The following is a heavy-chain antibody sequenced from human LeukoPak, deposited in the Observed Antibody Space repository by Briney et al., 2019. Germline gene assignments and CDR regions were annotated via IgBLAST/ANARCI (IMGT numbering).Heavy chain of an antibody. CDR3: ARGPPSSDFWSGLDFFDY. CDR2: IRGSGGNT. CDR1: GFTFSSYA. V-gene: IGHV3-23*01. Sequence: PGGSLRLSCAASGFTFSSYAMSWVRQAPGKGLEWVSRIRGSGGNTYYADSVKGRFTISRDNSKNTLYLQMNSLRAEDTALYYCARGPPSSDFWSGLDFFDYWGQGTLVAVSS. D-gene: IGHD3-3*01. J-gene: IGHJ4*02.